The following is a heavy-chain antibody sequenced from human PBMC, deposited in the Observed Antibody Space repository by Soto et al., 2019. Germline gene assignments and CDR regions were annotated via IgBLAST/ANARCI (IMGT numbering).Heavy chain of an antibody. CDR2: IIPLFGTS. Sequence: QVQLLQSGAEVKTPGSSVTVSCTPSGGSFNDCAFSWVRQAPGQGLEWLGGIIPLFGTSDYSQSFRDRATITAVKSTSTVFLELRSLTSQDTAVYYCARLPLRITVFGKVLGYSDSWGQGSLITVSS. D-gene: IGHD3-3*01. V-gene: IGHV1-69*06. CDR3: ARLPLRITVFGKVLGYSDS. J-gene: IGHJ4*02. CDR1: GGSFNDCA.